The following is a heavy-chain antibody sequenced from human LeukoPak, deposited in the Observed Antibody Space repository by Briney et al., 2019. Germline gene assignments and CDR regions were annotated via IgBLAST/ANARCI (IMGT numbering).Heavy chain of an antibody. Sequence: GGSLRLSSAASGFTFSTYWMHWVRQAPGKGLVWVSRINGDGGSRNYADSVKGRFTISRDNAKNTLYLQMSSLRVEDTAVYYCASASSHRTAAGGDYWGQGTLVIVST. V-gene: IGHV3-74*01. J-gene: IGHJ4*02. CDR3: ASASSHRTAAGGDY. CDR1: GFTFSTYW. CDR2: INGDGGSR. D-gene: IGHD6-13*01.